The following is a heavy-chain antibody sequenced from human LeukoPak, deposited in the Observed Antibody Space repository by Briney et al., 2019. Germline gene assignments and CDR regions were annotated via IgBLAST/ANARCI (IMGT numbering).Heavy chain of an antibody. D-gene: IGHD4-17*01. V-gene: IGHV4-59*01. CDR1: GGSFSGYY. CDR3: ARAVTVTDFDY. Sequence: PSGTLSLTCAVYGGSFSGYYWSWIRQPPGKGLEWIGYIYYSGSTNYNPSLKSRVTISVDTSKNQFSLKLSSVTAADTAVYYCARAVTVTDFDYWGQGTLVTVSS. CDR2: IYYSGST. J-gene: IGHJ4*02.